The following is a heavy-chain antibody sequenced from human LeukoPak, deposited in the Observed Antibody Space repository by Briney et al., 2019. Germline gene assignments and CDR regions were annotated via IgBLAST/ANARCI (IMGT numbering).Heavy chain of an antibody. CDR2: IYYSGST. V-gene: IGHV4-30-4*02. J-gene: IGHJ4*02. CDR3: ARGVRGTPYFDY. CDR1: GGSISSGDYY. D-gene: IGHD1-1*01. Sequence: SETLSLTCTVSGGSISSGDYYWSWIRQPPGKGLEWLGYIYYSGSTYYKPSLKSRVTISVDTSKNQFSLKLSSLTAADTAVYYCARGVRGTPYFDYWGQGTLVTVSS.